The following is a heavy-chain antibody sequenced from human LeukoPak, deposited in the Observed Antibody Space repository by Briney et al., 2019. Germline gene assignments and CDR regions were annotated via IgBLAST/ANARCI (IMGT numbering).Heavy chain of an antibody. CDR2: ISYDGSNK. CDR1: GFTFSSYA. CDR3: ARDVRYYGSGTDYNVDYFDY. D-gene: IGHD3-10*01. V-gene: IGHV3-30*04. Sequence: GGSLRLSCAASGFTFSSYAMHWVRHAPGKGLEWVAVISYDGSNKYYADSVKGRFTICRDNSQNTLYLQMNSLRAEDTAVYYCARDVRYYGSGTDYNVDYFDYWGQGNLVTVSS. J-gene: IGHJ4*02.